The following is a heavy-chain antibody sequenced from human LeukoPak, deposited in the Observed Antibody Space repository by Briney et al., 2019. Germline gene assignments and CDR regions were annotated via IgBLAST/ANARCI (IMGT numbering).Heavy chain of an antibody. CDR3: ARAGWIITSGIDY. J-gene: IGHJ4*02. CDR1: RYSISRGYY. D-gene: IGHD3-10*01. V-gene: IGHV4-38-2*01. Sequence: PSETLSLTCGVSRYSISRGYYWAWIRQPPGKGLEWIGTIYHTGSTYYTPSLGSRVTISVDTSKNEFSLNLNSVTAADTAVYYCARAGWIITSGIDYWGQGALVTVSS. CDR2: IYHTGST.